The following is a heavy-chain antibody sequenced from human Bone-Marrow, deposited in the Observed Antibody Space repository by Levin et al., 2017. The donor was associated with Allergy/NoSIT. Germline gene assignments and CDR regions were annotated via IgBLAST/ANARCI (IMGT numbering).Heavy chain of an antibody. CDR3: ARSQGGVTIFGVIIPPFYDVYMDV. J-gene: IGHJ6*03. Sequence: KISCKASGDTFSSYAISWVRQAPGQGLEWMGGIIPIFGTANYAQQFQGRVTITADESTSTAYMELSSLRSEDTAVYYCARSQGGVTIFGVIIPPFYDVYMDVWGKGTTVSVSS. CDR2: IIPIFGTA. CDR1: GDTFSSYA. V-gene: IGHV1-69*01. D-gene: IGHD3-3*01.